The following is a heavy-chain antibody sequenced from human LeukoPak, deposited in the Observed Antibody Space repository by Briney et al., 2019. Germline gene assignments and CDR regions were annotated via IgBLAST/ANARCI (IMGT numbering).Heavy chain of an antibody. J-gene: IGHJ4*02. CDR2: IYHRGSI. Sequence: SETLSLTCTVSGGSISSSSYYWGWIRQPPGKGLEYIGSIYHRGSIYYNPSLKSRVTISVDTSKNQFSLKLSSVTAADTAVYFCARRVTVTTDYFDYWGQGTLVTVSS. D-gene: IGHD4-17*01. V-gene: IGHV4-39*07. CDR1: GGSISSSSYY. CDR3: ARRVTVTTDYFDY.